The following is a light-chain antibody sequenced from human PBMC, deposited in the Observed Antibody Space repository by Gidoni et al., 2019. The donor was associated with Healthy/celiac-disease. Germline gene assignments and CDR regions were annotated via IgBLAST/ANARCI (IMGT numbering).Light chain of an antibody. V-gene: IGKV1-5*03. CDR3: QQYNRYWT. J-gene: IGKJ1*01. CDR2: KAS. Sequence: DIQMTQSPSTLSASVGDRVTITCRASQSISSWLAWYQQKPGKAPKLLIYKASSLESGIPSRFSGSGSGTEFTLTISSLQPDDFATYYCQQYNRYWTFXQXTKVEIK. CDR1: QSISSW.